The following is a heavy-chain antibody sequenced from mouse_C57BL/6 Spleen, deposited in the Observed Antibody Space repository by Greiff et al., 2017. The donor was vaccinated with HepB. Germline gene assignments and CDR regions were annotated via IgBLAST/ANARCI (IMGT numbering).Heavy chain of an antibody. Sequence: VQLKESGAELVKPGASVKISCKASGYAFSSYWMNWVKQRPGKGLEWIGQIYPGDGDTNYNGKFKGKATLTADKSSSTAYMQLSSLTSEDSAVYFCARNQRDWYFDVWGTGTTVTVSS. V-gene: IGHV1-80*01. CDR3: ARNQRDWYFDV. CDR2: IYPGDGDT. J-gene: IGHJ1*03. CDR1: GYAFSSYW.